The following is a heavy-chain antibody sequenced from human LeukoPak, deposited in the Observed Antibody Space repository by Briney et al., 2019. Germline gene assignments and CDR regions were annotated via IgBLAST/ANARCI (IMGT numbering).Heavy chain of an antibody. D-gene: IGHD6-13*01. J-gene: IGHJ4*02. Sequence: SETLSLTCTVSGGSISSYYWSWIRQPPGKGLEWIGYIYYSGSTNYNPSLKSRVTISVDTSKNQFSLKLSSVTAADTAVYYCARQLLKAGPIDYWGQGTLVTVSS. CDR2: IYYSGST. V-gene: IGHV4-59*08. CDR1: GGSISSYY. CDR3: ARQLLKAGPIDY.